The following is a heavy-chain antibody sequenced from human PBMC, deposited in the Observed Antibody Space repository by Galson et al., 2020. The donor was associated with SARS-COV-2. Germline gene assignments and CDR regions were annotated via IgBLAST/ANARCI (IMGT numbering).Heavy chain of an antibody. V-gene: IGHV1-24*01. D-gene: IGHD6-19*01. Sequence: ASVKVSCKVSGYTLTELSMHWVRQAHGKGLEWMGGFDPEDGETIYAQKFKGRVTMTEDTSTETAYMELSSLRSEDTAVYYCATSTAVAANYWFDSWGQGTLVTVSS. J-gene: IGHJ5*01. CDR3: ATSTAVAANYWFDS. CDR2: FDPEDGET. CDR1: GYTLTELS.